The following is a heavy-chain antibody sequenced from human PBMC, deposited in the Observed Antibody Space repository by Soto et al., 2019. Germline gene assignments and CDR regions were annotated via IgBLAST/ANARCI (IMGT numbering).Heavy chain of an antibody. V-gene: IGHV1-18*01. Sequence: ASVKVSCKASGYTLTSYGISWVRQAPGQGLEWMGWISAYNGNTKYSQKFQGRVTITRDTSASTAYMELSSLRSEDTAVYHCAREGRFPHAFDIWGQGTMVTVSS. D-gene: IGHD3-3*01. J-gene: IGHJ3*02. CDR2: ISAYNGNT. CDR1: GYTLTSYG. CDR3: AREGRFPHAFDI.